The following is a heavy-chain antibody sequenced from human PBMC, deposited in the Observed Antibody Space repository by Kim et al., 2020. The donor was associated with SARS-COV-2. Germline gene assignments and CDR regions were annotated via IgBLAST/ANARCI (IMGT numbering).Heavy chain of an antibody. Sequence: SVKVSCKASGGTFSRYAINWVRQAPGQGLEWMGGIIPLFGTANYAQKFQGRVTITADESTNTAYMELSSLRSEDTAVYYCARVWSPGGDGWWSYFVYWGQGTLLTVSS. CDR1: GGTFSRYA. CDR2: IIPLFGTA. D-gene: IGHD3-10*01. V-gene: IGHV1-69*13. CDR3: ARVWSPGGDGWWSYFVY. J-gene: IGHJ4*02.